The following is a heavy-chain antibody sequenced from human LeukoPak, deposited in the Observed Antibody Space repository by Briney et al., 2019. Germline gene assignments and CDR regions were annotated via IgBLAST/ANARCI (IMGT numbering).Heavy chain of an antibody. Sequence: SVKVSCKASGGTFSSYAISWVRQAPGQGLEWMGGIIPIFGTANYAQKFQGRVTITADESTSTAYMELSSLRSEDTAVYYCARESGYCSSTSCYGYYYYMDVWGKGTTVTVSS. V-gene: IGHV1-69*13. D-gene: IGHD2-2*01. CDR1: GGTFSSYA. CDR3: ARESGYCSSTSCYGYYYYMDV. J-gene: IGHJ6*03. CDR2: IIPIFGTA.